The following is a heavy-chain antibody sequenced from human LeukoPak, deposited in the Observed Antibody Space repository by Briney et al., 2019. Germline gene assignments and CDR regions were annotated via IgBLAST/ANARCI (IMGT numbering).Heavy chain of an antibody. V-gene: IGHV1-18*01. J-gene: IGHJ4*02. Sequence: ASVKVSCKASGYTFTSYGISWVRQAPGQGLEWMGWISAYNGNTNYAQKLQGRVTMTTDTSTSTAYRELRSLRPDDTAVYYCARGAGTIVVVVAATFLFDYWGQGTLVTVSS. CDR1: GYTFTSYG. D-gene: IGHD2-15*01. CDR3: ARGAGTIVVVVAATFLFDY. CDR2: ISAYNGNT.